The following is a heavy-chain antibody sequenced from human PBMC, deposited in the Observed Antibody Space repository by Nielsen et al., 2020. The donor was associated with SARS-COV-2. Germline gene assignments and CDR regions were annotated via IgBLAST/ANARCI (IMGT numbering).Heavy chain of an antibody. D-gene: IGHD6-19*01. CDR1: GYSISSTDF. CDR3: ARGSAVPGSFFHHHYVMDV. Sequence: SETLSLTCSVSGYSISSTDFWVWIRQPPGTGLEWLGRIYHSGSTYYNPSLKSRVTISVDTSKNQFSLRLSSVTAADMAVYYCARGSAVPGSFFHHHYVMDVWGQGTTVTVSS. V-gene: IGHV4-38-2*02. CDR2: IYHSGST. J-gene: IGHJ6*02.